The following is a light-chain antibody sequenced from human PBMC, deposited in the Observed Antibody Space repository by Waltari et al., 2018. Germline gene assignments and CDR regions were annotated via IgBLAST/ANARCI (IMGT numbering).Light chain of an antibody. V-gene: IGKV1-39*01. CDR1: HNINIY. J-gene: IGKJ3*01. CDR2: GAS. CDR3: QQGYSTRFT. Sequence: DIQMSQFPSSLSASVGDTGTITCRASHNINIYLNWYQQKPGRAPKLLIHGASSFHTGVLSSFSGSGSWTDYTITISSLQPEDFATYYCQQGYSTRFTFGPGTIVDMK.